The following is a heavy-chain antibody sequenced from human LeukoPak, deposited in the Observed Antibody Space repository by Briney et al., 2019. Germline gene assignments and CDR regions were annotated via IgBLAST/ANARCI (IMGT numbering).Heavy chain of an antibody. V-gene: IGHV4-34*01. CDR1: GGSFSGYY. CDR2: INHSGST. CDR3: ARVLVYSNYVRASGWFDP. D-gene: IGHD4-11*01. Sequence: PSETLSLTCAVYGGSFSGYYWSWIRQPPGKGLEWIGEINHSGSTNYNPSLKSRVTISVDTSKNQFSLKLSSVTAADTAVYYCARVLVYSNYVRASGWFDPWGQGTLVTVSS. J-gene: IGHJ5*02.